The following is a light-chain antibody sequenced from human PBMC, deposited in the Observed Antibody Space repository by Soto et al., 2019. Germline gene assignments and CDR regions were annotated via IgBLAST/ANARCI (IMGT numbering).Light chain of an antibody. CDR1: QSVSSSY. CDR3: QQYGSSPYT. J-gene: IGKJ2*01. Sequence: EIVLTQSPGTLSLSPGERATLSCRASQSVSSSYLAWYQQKPGQAPRLLIYGASSRATVIPDRFSGSGSGTDFTLTISRPVPEDFAVYYCQQYGSSPYTFGQGTKLEIK. CDR2: GAS. V-gene: IGKV3-20*01.